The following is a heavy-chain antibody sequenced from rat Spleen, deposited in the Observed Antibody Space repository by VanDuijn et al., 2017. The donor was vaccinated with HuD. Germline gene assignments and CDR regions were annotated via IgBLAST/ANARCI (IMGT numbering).Heavy chain of an antibody. V-gene: IGHV5-29*01. CDR3: ARQEGLITTFFDY. J-gene: IGHJ2*01. Sequence: EVQLVESGGGLVQPGRSLKLSCAASGFTFSDYGMAWVRQAPTKGLEWVATISYGDSSGHSATYYRDSVKGRFTISRDNANSTLYLQMDSLRSEDTATYYCARQEGLITTFFDYWGQGVMVTVSS. CDR1: GFTFSDYG. D-gene: IGHD1-10*01. CDR2: ISYGDSSGHSAT.